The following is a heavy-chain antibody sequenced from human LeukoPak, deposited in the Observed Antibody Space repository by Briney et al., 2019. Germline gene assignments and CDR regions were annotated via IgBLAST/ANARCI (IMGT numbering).Heavy chain of an antibody. D-gene: IGHD1-26*01. J-gene: IGHJ3*02. CDR1: GWSFSDYY. CDR2: INYSGST. V-gene: IGHV4-34*01. CDR3: ARIMGATPGFDI. Sequence: SETLSLTCAVYGWSFSDYYWSWIRQPPGKGLEWIGEINYSGSTNYNPSLKSRVTISVDTSKNHFSLKLSSVTAADTAVYYCARIMGATPGFDIWGQGKMVSVSS.